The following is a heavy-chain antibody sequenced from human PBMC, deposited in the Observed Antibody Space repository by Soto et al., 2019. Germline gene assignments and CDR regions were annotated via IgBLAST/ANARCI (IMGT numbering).Heavy chain of an antibody. V-gene: IGHV3-30*18. CDR3: AKDLYYYDSRHRYGMDV. Sequence: LRLSCAASGFTFSSYGMHWVRQAPGKGLEWVAVISYDGSNKYYADSVKGRFTISRDNSKNTLYLQMNSLRAEDTAVYYCAKDLYYYDSRHRYGMDVWGQGTTVTVSS. CDR2: ISYDGSNK. J-gene: IGHJ6*02. D-gene: IGHD3-22*01. CDR1: GFTFSSYG.